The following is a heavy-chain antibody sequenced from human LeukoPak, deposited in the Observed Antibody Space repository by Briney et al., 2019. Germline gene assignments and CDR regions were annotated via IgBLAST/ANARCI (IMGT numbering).Heavy chain of an antibody. J-gene: IGHJ6*02. CDR1: EFMFSDYW. D-gene: IGHD1-1*01. V-gene: IGHV3-7*01. Sequence: GGSLRLSCAASEFMFSDYWMSWVRQAPGKGPEWVASINKDGSEGYYADSVTGRFTVSRDNAKNSLFLQMNNLRVEDTAIYYCATYDNWVAGDVWGQGTTVSVSS. CDR3: ATYDNWVAGDV. CDR2: INKDGSEG.